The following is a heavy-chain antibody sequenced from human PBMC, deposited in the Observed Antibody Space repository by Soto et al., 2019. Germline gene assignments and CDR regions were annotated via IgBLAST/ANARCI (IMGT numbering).Heavy chain of an antibody. D-gene: IGHD6-6*01. V-gene: IGHV3-23*01. Sequence: EVQLLESGGGLVQPGGSLRLSCAASGFSFSSYSMAWVRQAPGKGLEWLSGIGGGGSPTYYADSVRGRFTVSRDNSRNTVYLQMNSLGAEDRGVYFCARYSSTSCECYYWGQGTLVTVSS. CDR3: ARYSSTSCECYY. CDR1: GFSFSSYS. CDR2: IGGGGSPT. J-gene: IGHJ4*02.